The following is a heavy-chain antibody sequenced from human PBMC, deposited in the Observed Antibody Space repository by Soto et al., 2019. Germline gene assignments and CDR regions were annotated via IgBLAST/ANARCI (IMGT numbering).Heavy chain of an antibody. CDR3: ARGSSSGYYYPFDY. J-gene: IGHJ4*02. CDR1: GFTFSSYW. V-gene: IGHV3-7*05. Sequence: GGSLRLSCAASGFTFSSYWMSWVRQAPGKGLEWVANIKQDGSEKYYVDSVKGRFTISRDNAKNSLYLQMNSLRAEDTAVYYCARGSSSGYYYPFDYWGQRTPVTVSS. D-gene: IGHD3-22*01. CDR2: IKQDGSEK.